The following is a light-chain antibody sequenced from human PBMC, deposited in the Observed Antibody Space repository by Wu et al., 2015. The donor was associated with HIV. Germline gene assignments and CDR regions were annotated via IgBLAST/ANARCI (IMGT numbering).Light chain of an antibody. CDR1: QSVSSSY. V-gene: IGKV3-20*01. Sequence: EIVLTQSPGTLSLSPGQRATLSCRASQSVSSSYLAWYQQKPGQAPRLLIYGASSRATGIPDRFSGSGSGTDFTLTIDRLETEDFAVYYCQQYGDSPPYTFGQGTKLEFK. J-gene: IGKJ2*01. CDR3: QQYGDSPPYT. CDR2: GAS.